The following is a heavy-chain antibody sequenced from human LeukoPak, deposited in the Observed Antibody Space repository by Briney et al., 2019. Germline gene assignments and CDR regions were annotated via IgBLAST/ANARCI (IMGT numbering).Heavy chain of an antibody. Sequence: GGSLRLSCAASGFTFSSYAMHWVRQAPGKGLEWVAVISYDGSNKYYADSVKGRFTISRDNSKNTLYLQMNSLRAEDTAVYYCARDVTYYYDSSGYYYWGQGTLVTVSS. D-gene: IGHD3-22*01. CDR3: ARDVTYYYDSSGYYY. CDR2: ISYDGSNK. V-gene: IGHV3-30-3*01. CDR1: GFTFSSYA. J-gene: IGHJ4*02.